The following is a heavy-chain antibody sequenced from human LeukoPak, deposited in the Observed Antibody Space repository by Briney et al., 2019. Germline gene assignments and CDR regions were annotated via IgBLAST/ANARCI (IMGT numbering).Heavy chain of an antibody. CDR3: ARDRVPVTVPYFDY. D-gene: IGHD2-2*01. V-gene: IGHV3-11*01. CDR2: ISSSGSTI. J-gene: IGHJ4*02. CDR1: GFTFSSYA. Sequence: PGGSLRLSCAASGFTFSSYAMSWIRQAPGKGLKWVSYISSSGSTIYYADSVKGRFTISRDNAKNSLYLQMTSLRADDTAVYYCARDRVPVTVPYFDYWGQGTLVTVSS.